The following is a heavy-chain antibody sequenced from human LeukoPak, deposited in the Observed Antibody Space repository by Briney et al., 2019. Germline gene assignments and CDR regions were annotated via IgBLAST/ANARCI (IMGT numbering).Heavy chain of an antibody. CDR2: INTNTGNP. D-gene: IGHD4-17*01. V-gene: IGHV7-4-1*02. CDR1: GYTLTSYA. J-gene: IGHJ6*02. Sequence: GASVKVSCKASGYTLTSYAMNWVRQAPGQGLEWMGWINTNTGNPTYAQGFTGRFVFSLDTSVSTAYLQISSLKAEDTAVYYCARDQGHTVFSSYYYYYYGLDVWGQGTTVTVSS. CDR3: ARDQGHTVFSSYYYYYYGLDV.